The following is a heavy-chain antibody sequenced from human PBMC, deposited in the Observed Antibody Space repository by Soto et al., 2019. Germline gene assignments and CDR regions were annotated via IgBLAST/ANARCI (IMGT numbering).Heavy chain of an antibody. CDR3: ARLIRYDFWGGYYPNYYYYYMDV. J-gene: IGHJ6*03. D-gene: IGHD3-3*01. Sequence: QVQLVQSGAEVKKPGASVKVSCKASGYTFTSYDINWVRQATGQGLEWMGWMNPNSGNTGYAQKFQGRVTNTRNTSRSTAYMELSSLRSEDTAVYYCARLIRYDFWGGYYPNYYYYYMDVWGKGTTVTVSS. V-gene: IGHV1-8*01. CDR1: GYTFTSYD. CDR2: MNPNSGNT.